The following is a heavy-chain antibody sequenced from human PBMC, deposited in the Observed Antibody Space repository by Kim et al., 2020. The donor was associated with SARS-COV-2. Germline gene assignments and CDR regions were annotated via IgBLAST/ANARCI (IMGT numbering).Heavy chain of an antibody. Sequence: ASVKVSCKAFGYTFTKYAINWVRHAPGQGLDWMGWIDTNTGNPTHAQGFTGRFVFSFDSSVSTAYLQISGLKPEDTAIYFCARGDPRDYWGQGTLVTVSS. CDR3: ARGDPRDY. CDR2: IDTNTGNP. CDR1: GYTFTKYA. J-gene: IGHJ4*02. V-gene: IGHV7-4-1*02.